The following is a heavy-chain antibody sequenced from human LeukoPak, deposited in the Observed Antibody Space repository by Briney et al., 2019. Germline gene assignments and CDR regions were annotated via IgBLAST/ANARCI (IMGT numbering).Heavy chain of an antibody. CDR1: GYTLTELS. V-gene: IGHV1-24*01. J-gene: IGHJ4*02. Sequence: ASVKVSCKVSGYTLTELSMHWVRQAPGKGLEWMGGLDPEDGETIYAQKFQGRVTMTEDTSTDTAYMELSSLRSEDTAVYYCATLGYYDSSGYLGSYYFDYWGQGTLVTVSS. CDR2: LDPEDGET. CDR3: ATLGYYDSSGYLGSYYFDY. D-gene: IGHD3-22*01.